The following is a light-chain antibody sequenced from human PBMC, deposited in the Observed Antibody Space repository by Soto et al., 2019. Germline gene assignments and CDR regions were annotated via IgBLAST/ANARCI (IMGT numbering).Light chain of an antibody. Sequence: QSVPTQPPSTSGTPGQRVTISCCESSSNIGSNTVNWYQQLPGAAPKLLIQSNNQRPSGVPDRFSGSQSGTSASLASSGLQSEDEADYYCAVWDDSLNGYVFGTGTKVTVL. V-gene: IGLV1-44*01. CDR3: AVWDDSLNGYV. CDR2: SNN. J-gene: IGLJ1*01. CDR1: SSNIGSNT.